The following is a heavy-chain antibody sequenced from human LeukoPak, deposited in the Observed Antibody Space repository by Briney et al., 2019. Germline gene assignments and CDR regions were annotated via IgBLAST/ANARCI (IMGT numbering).Heavy chain of an antibody. Sequence: ASVKVSCKGSGYTFTGYYLHWVRQVPGQGLDWMGWIDPISGGTSYAQKFQGRVTMTRDTSIGTAYMELTSLTSDDTAMYYCGRATHDYGDCDPAGLDYWGQGTLVTVSS. CDR1: GYTFTGYY. V-gene: IGHV1-2*02. D-gene: IGHD4-17*01. J-gene: IGHJ4*02. CDR3: GRATHDYGDCDPAGLDY. CDR2: IDPISGGT.